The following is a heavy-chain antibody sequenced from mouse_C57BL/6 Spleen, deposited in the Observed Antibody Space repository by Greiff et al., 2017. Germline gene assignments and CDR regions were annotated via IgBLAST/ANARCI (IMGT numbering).Heavy chain of an antibody. Sequence: VKLVESGPELVKPGASVKISCKASGYAFSSSWMNWVKQRPGKGLEWIGRIYPGDGDTNYNGKFKGKATLTADKSSSTAYMQLSSLTSEDSAVYFCARQGYYGSNPFDYWGQGTTLTVSS. V-gene: IGHV1-82*01. J-gene: IGHJ2*01. D-gene: IGHD1-1*01. CDR2: IYPGDGDT. CDR1: GYAFSSSW. CDR3: ARQGYYGSNPFDY.